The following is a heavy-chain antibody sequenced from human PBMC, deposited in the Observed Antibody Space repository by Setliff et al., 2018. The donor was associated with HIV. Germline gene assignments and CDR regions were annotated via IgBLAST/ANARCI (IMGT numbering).Heavy chain of an antibody. J-gene: IGHJ4*02. D-gene: IGHD5-12*01. Sequence: LSLTCTVTGGSISSSSYYWGWIRQPPGKGLEWVGSMYYTGSTYYNLSLKSRVTISVDTSKKQFSLKLSSVTAADTAVYYCARVGTRGYSGYAPLDFFDYWGQGTLVTVSS. CDR1: GGSISSSSYY. V-gene: IGHV4-39*07. CDR2: MYYTGST. CDR3: ARVGTRGYSGYAPLDFFDY.